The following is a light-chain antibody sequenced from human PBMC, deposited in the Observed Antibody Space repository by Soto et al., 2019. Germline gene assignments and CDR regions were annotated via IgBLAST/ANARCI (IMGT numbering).Light chain of an antibody. CDR3: SSVAGWSNCWV. V-gene: IGLV2-8*01. CDR2: EVS. Sequence: QYALTQPPSASGSPGQSVTISCTGTSSDVGAYNYVSWFHQHPGKAPKLMIYEVSKRPSGVPDRFSGSKSGNTASLTVCGLQAEDEDDYYCSSVAGWSNCWVFGGGTKVTVL. J-gene: IGLJ3*02. CDR1: SSDVGAYNY.